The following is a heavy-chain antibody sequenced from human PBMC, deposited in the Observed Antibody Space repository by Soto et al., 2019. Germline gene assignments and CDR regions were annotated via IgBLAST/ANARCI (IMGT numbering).Heavy chain of an antibody. D-gene: IGHD3-9*01. J-gene: IGHJ4*02. Sequence: WGSLSLSCAASGFTFSDHQMNWVRQAPGRGLECVSVIYSSGTTYYGDSVKGRLTISRDNSKNTLYLQMNSLRTEDTALYYCARAGSPFHSDSTGYWGFDYWGQGTLVIVYS. CDR2: IYSSGTT. CDR3: ARAGSPFHSDSTGYWGFDY. V-gene: IGHV3-53*01. CDR1: GFTFSDHQ.